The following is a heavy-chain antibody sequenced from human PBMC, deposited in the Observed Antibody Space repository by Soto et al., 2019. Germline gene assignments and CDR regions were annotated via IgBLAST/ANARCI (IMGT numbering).Heavy chain of an antibody. CDR3: ARKDKSGYFNWFDP. Sequence: GESLKISCRTSGYRFTPYWIAWVRQMPGKGLEWMGIIFPSDSDTRSSPSFQGQVTISADRSTSTVFLQWASLKASDTAVYFCARKDKSGYFNWFDPWGQGTLVTVSS. D-gene: IGHD3-22*01. J-gene: IGHJ5*02. CDR1: GYRFTPYW. V-gene: IGHV5-51*01. CDR2: IFPSDSDT.